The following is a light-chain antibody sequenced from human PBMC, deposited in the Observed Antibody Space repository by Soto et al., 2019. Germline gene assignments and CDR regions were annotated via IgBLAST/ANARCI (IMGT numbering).Light chain of an antibody. CDR3: KQYNNWPRK. CDR2: GAT. CDR1: QSVSIL. V-gene: IGKV3-15*01. J-gene: IGKJ4*01. Sequence: EIVMTQSPATLSVSPGERATLSCRASQSVSILLAWYQQKPGQAPRLLIHGATTRATGIPARFSGSGSGEELTMTLSRIQSKDGVVHSSKQYNNWPRKIAEGTKVDI.